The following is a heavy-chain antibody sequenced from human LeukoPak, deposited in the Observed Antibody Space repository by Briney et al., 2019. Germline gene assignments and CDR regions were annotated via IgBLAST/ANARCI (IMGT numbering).Heavy chain of an antibody. V-gene: IGHV3-30*18. CDR3: AKGVFRMVRDYGMDV. CDR2: ISYDGSNK. J-gene: IGHJ6*02. CDR1: GFTFSSYG. Sequence: GGSLRLSCAASGFTFSSYGMHWVRQAPGKGLEWVAVISYDGSNKYYADSVKGRFTISRDNSKNTLYLQMNSLRAEDTAVYYCAKGVFRMVRDYGMDVWGQGTTVTVSS. D-gene: IGHD3-10*01.